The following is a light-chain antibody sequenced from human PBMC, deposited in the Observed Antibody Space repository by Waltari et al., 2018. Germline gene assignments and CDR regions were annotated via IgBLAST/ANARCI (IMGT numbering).Light chain of an antibody. V-gene: IGLV2-14*03. Sequence: QSALTQPASVSGSAGQSIALSRSGTNSDICRYNHVSWYQQHPGNAPRLIIYDVSRWPSGVSNRFIGSKSGITASLAISGLQAEDEGDYFCASYTSSNTVIFGGGTRVTVL. CDR2: DVS. J-gene: IGLJ2*01. CDR3: ASYTSSNTVI. CDR1: NSDICRYNH.